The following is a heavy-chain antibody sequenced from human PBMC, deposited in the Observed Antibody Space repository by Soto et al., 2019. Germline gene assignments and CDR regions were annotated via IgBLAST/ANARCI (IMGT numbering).Heavy chain of an antibody. D-gene: IGHD4-17*01. Sequence: GGSLRLSCAASGFTVSSNYMSWVRQAPGKGLGWVSVIYSGGSTYYADSVKGRFTISRDNSKNTLYLQMNSLRAEDTAVYYCARGGGDLYGDDAFDIWGQGTMVTVSS. CDR1: GFTVSSNY. V-gene: IGHV3-53*01. CDR3: ARGGGDLYGDDAFDI. J-gene: IGHJ3*02. CDR2: IYSGGST.